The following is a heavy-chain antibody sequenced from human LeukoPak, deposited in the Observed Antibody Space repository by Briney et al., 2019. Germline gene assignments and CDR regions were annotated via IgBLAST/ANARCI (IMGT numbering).Heavy chain of an antibody. CDR3: ARVPRAVAQRPQRYFDY. D-gene: IGHD6-19*01. J-gene: IGHJ4*02. V-gene: IGHV3-7*01. CDR2: IKQDGSEK. Sequence: PGGSLRLSCAASGFTVSSNYMSWVRQAPGKGLEWVANIKQDGSEKYYVDSVKGRFTISRDNAKNSLYLQMNSLRAEDTAVYYCARVPRAVAQRPQRYFDYWGEGTLVTVSS. CDR1: GFTVSSNY.